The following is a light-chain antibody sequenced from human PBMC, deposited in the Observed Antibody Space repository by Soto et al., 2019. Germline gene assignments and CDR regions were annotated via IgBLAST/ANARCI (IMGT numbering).Light chain of an antibody. CDR2: AAS. CDR1: QDIAIY. J-gene: IGKJ4*01. CDR3: QQLLMYPST. V-gene: IGKV1-9*01. Sequence: IQLTQSPSSLSASVGDRVTITCRASQDIAIYLAWYQQKPGEAPKLLIYAASTLYGGVPSRFSGSGSGTDFALTLTSLQAEDFATYYCQQLLMYPSTFGGGTKVEIK.